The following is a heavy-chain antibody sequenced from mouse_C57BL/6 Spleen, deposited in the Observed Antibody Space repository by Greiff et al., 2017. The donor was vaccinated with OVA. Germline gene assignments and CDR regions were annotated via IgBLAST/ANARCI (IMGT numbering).Heavy chain of an antibody. J-gene: IGHJ4*01. Sequence: VQLKHSGPELVKPGASVKLSCKASGYTFTDYYMTWVHQSQGKSLEWIGDINPNNGGTSYNHKFKGKATLTVDNSSNTLYMQLRSLTSEDSAVYYCASVYDYDGYYAMDYWGQGTTVTVSS. CDR3: ASVYDYDGYYAMDY. V-gene: IGHV1-26*01. D-gene: IGHD2-4*01. CDR2: INPNNGGT. CDR1: GYTFTDYY.